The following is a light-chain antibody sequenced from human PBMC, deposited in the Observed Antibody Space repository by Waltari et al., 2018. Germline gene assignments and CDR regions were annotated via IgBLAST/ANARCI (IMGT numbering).Light chain of an antibody. V-gene: IGKV3-11*01. CDR2: DAS. J-gene: IGKJ3*01. CDR3: QQRSNWLFT. CDR1: QSVSSY. Sequence: LTQSPATLSLSPGERATLSCRASQSVSSYLAWYQQKPGQAPRLLIYDASNRAPGIPARFSGSGSGTDFTLTISSLEPEDFAVYYCQQRSNWLFTFGPGTKVDIK.